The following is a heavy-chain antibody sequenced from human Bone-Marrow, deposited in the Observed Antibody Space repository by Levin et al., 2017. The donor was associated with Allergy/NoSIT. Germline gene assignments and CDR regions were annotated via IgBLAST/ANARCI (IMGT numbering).Heavy chain of an antibody. CDR1: GGSINSHNW. Sequence: SETLSLTCAVSGGSINSHNWWNWVRQSPGKGLEWIAEIWPSGGTNYNPSLKSRVTISVDNSKNQLSLDLTSVTAADTALYYCARDLGKTVGGYSYGLYFWGPGTLVTVSS. CDR2: IWPSGGT. J-gene: IGHJ4*02. V-gene: IGHV4-4*02. CDR3: ARDLGKTVGGYSYGLYF. D-gene: IGHD5-18*01.